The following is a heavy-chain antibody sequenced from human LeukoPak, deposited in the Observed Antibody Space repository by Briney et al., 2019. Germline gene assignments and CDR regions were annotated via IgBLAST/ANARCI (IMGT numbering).Heavy chain of an antibody. D-gene: IGHD5-12*01. CDR3: ARGSRCKWLRLRCPPDAFDI. CDR1: GFTFSSYA. V-gene: IGHV3-30-3*01. Sequence: GGSLRLSCAASGFTFSSYAMHWVRQAPGKGLEWVAVISSDGSNKYYADSVKGRFTISRDNSKNTLYLQMNSLRAEDTAVYYCARGSRCKWLRLRCPPDAFDIWGQGAMVTVSS. J-gene: IGHJ3*02. CDR2: ISSDGSNK.